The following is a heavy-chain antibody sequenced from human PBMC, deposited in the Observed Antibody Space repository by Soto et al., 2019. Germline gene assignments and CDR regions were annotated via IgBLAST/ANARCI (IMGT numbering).Heavy chain of an antibody. CDR2: IYSGGST. Sequence: GGPRRPPGPALGLTVGSTNRSWVRQAPGKGLEWVSVIYSGGSTYYADSVKGRFTISRDNSKNTLYLQMNSLRAEDTAVYYCARDQGWYANWGQGTLVTVSS. D-gene: IGHD2-8*01. V-gene: IGHV3-53*01. CDR3: ARDQGWYAN. J-gene: IGHJ4*02. CDR1: GLTVGSTN.